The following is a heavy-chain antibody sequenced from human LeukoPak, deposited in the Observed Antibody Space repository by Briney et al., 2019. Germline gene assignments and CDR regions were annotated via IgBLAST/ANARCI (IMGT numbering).Heavy chain of an antibody. CDR3: VRAWGRGTCFLFAS. CDR1: GFTFTDYV. D-gene: IGHD1-14*01. J-gene: IGHJ4*02. Sequence: PGGSLRLSCAASGFTFTDYVMSWVRQAPGKGLEWVSGINWNDDSTSYADSVRGRFTISRDNAKNSLYLQMNNLRAEDTALYHCVRAWGRGTCFLFASWGQGTLVSVSS. V-gene: IGHV3-20*01. CDR2: INWNDDST.